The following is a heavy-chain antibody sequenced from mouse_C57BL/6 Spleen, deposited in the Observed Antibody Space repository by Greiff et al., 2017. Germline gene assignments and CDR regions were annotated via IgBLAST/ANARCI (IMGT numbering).Heavy chain of an antibody. D-gene: IGHD2-4*01. V-gene: IGHV5-9-1*02. CDR1: GFTFSSYA. CDR2: ISSGGDYI. J-gene: IGHJ3*01. Sequence: DVMLVESGEGLVKPGGSLKLSCAASGFTFSSYAMSWVRQTPEKRLEWVAYISSGGDYIYYADTVKGRFTISRDHARNTLYLQMISLKSEDTAMYYCTRDDGYDYEGWFAYWGQGTLVTVSA. CDR3: TRDDGYDYEGWFAY.